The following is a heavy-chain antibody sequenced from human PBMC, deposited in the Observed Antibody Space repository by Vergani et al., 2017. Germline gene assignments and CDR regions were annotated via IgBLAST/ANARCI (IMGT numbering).Heavy chain of an antibody. V-gene: IGHV1-2*02. CDR1: GYTFTGYY. Sequence: QVQLVQSGAEVGKPGASVKVSCKASGYTFTGYYMHWVRQAPGQGLEWMGWINPNSGGTNYAQKFQGRVTMTRDTSISTAYMELSRLRSDDTAVYYCARDRSDIWTGHSPYCLAYWGQGTLVTVSS. CDR3: ARDRSDIWTGHSPYCLAY. D-gene: IGHD3-9*01. J-gene: IGHJ4*02. CDR2: INPNSGGT.